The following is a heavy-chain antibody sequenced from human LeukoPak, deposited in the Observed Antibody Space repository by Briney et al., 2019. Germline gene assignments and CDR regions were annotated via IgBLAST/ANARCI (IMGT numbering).Heavy chain of an antibody. V-gene: IGHV1-8*01. D-gene: IGHD4-23*01. Sequence: ASVKVSCKASGYTFTSYDINWVRQATGQGLEWMGWMNPNSGNTGYAQKFQGRVTMTRNTSISTAYMELSSLRSEDTAVYYCARDKSGGNHLYYYYYMDVWGKGTTVTISS. J-gene: IGHJ6*03. CDR1: GYTFTSYD. CDR2: MNPNSGNT. CDR3: ARDKSGGNHLYYYYYMDV.